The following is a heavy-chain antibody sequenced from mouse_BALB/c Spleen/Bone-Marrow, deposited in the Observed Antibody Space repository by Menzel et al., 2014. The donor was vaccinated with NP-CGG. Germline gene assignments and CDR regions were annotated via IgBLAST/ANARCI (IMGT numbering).Heavy chain of an antibody. V-gene: IGHV1-22*01. D-gene: IGHD2-3*01. CDR3: ARGRWYY. J-gene: IGHJ2*01. CDR1: GYTFTDYT. Sequence: VQLQQSGPELAKPGASVKISCKTSGYTFTDYTLHWVKQSHGKSLEWIGGVNPNIGGTSYNQKFKGKASLTVNKSSTTAYMELRSLTSEDAAGYYCARGRWYYWGQGTTLTVSS. CDR2: VNPNIGGT.